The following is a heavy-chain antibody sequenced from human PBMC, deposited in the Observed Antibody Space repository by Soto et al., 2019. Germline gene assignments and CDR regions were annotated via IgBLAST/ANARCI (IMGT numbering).Heavy chain of an antibody. J-gene: IGHJ4*02. CDR2: TYYRSKWYS. V-gene: IGHV6-1*01. D-gene: IGHD6-19*01. CDR1: VYSVSSTSAA. Sequence: SQTLSLTCAISVYSVSSTSAAWSWIMQSPSRGLEWLGRTYYRSKWYSDYAVSVKSRITINPDTSKNQFSLQLNSVTPEDTAVYYCARGWYYSGCVWGQGTLVTVSS. CDR3: ARGWYYSGCV.